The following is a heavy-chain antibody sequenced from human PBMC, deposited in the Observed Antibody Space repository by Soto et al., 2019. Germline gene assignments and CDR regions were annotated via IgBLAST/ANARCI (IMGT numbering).Heavy chain of an antibody. CDR2: INHSGST. J-gene: IGHJ6*02. Sequence: SETLSLTCAVYGGSFSGYYWSWIRQPPGKGLEWIGEINHSGSTNYNPSLKSRVTISVDTSKNQFSLKLSSVTAADTAVYYCARRRQRIAARGGMDVWGQGTTVTVSS. D-gene: IGHD6-6*01. V-gene: IGHV4-34*01. CDR3: ARRRQRIAARGGMDV. CDR1: GGSFSGYY.